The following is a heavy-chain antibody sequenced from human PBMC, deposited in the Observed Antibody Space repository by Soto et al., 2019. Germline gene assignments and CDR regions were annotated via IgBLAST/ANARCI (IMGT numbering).Heavy chain of an antibody. V-gene: IGHV3-30*18. J-gene: IGHJ4*02. Sequence: PGGSLRLSCAASGFTFSSYGMHWVRQAPGKGLEWVAVISKDGNVKYYAESVKGRFTISRDNAKNSLYLQMNSLRAEDTAVYYWSKGPYYYVWESDPPHFDYWGQGTLVTVS. CDR3: SKGPYYYVWESDPPHFDY. CDR2: ISKDGNVK. CDR1: GFTFSSYG. D-gene: IGHD3-16*02.